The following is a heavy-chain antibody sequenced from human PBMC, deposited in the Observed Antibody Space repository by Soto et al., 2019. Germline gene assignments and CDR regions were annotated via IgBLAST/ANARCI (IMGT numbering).Heavy chain of an antibody. CDR2: IYYSGST. Sequence: SETLSLTCTVSGGSISSGDYYWSWIRQPPGKGLEWIGYIYYSGSTYYNPSLKSRVTISVDTSKNQFSLKLSSVTAADTAVYYCARVYDSSGYYLVIHAFDIWGQGTMVTVSS. V-gene: IGHV4-30-4*01. J-gene: IGHJ3*02. D-gene: IGHD3-22*01. CDR1: GGSISSGDYY. CDR3: ARVYDSSGYYLVIHAFDI.